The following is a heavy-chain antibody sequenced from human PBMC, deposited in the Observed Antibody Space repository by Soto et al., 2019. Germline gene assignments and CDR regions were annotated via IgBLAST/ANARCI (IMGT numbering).Heavy chain of an antibody. D-gene: IGHD3-3*01. CDR2: IIPIFGTA. CDR1: GGTFSSYA. CDR3: AREKGITFFGVANGCFDP. V-gene: IGHV1-69*01. Sequence: QVQLVQSGAEVKKPGSSVKVSCKASGGTFSSYAISWVRQAPGQGLEWMGGIIPIFGTANYAQKFQGRVTITADESTRTAYMKLSSLSSEDTAVYYCAREKGITFFGVANGCFDPWGQGTLVTVYS. J-gene: IGHJ5*02.